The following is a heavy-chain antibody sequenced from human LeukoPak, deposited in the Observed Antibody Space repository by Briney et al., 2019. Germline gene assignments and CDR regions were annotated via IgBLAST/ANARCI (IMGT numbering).Heavy chain of an antibody. J-gene: IGHJ4*02. CDR3: ARRRSYYYDSSGYFDY. Sequence: SETLSLTCTVSGGSISSYWTWIRQPPGKGLEWIGYIYYSGSTNYNPSLKSRVTISVDTSKNQFSLKLSSVTAADTAVYYCARRRSYYYDSSGYFDYWGQGTLVTVSS. V-gene: IGHV4-59*12. D-gene: IGHD3-22*01. CDR2: IYYSGST. CDR1: GGSISSY.